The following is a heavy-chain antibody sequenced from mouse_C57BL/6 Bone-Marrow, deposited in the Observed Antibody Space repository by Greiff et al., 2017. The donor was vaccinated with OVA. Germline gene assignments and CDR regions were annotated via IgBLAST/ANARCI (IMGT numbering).Heavy chain of an antibody. J-gene: IGHJ2*01. V-gene: IGHV14-4*01. Sequence: VQLQQSGAELVRPGASVKLSCTASGFNIKDDYMHWVKQRPEQGLEWIGWIDPENGDTEYASKFQGKATIPADTSSNTAYLQLSSLTSEDTAVYYCPTPAGDGYDYWGQGTTLTVSS. CDR1: GFNIKDDY. CDR2: IDPENGDT. D-gene: IGHD2-3*01. CDR3: PTPAGDGYDY.